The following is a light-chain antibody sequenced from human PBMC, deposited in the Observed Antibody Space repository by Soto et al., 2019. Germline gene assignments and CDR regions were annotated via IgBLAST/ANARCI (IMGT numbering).Light chain of an antibody. CDR2: GTR. J-gene: IGLJ1*01. Sequence: QAVLTQDPSLTLSPGGTVTLTCASNTGAVTSGYYANWSQQKPGQAPMALIYGTRNKHSWTPARFSGSLLGGKAALTLSGVQPEDEAVYYCLLYYGGARVFGTGAKVTVL. CDR1: TGAVTSGYY. V-gene: IGLV7-43*01. CDR3: LLYYGGARV.